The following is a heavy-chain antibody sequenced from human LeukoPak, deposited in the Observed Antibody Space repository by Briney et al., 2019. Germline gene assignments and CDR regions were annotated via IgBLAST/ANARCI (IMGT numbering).Heavy chain of an antibody. Sequence: GGSLRLSCAASGFTVSSNYMRWVRQAPGKGLEWVSVIYSGGSTYYADSVKGRFTISRDNSKNTLYLQMNSLRAEDTAVYYCARDRRGITGTTALDYWGQGTLVTVSS. V-gene: IGHV3-66*02. J-gene: IGHJ4*02. CDR2: IYSGGST. D-gene: IGHD1-20*01. CDR3: ARDRRGITGTTALDY. CDR1: GFTVSSNY.